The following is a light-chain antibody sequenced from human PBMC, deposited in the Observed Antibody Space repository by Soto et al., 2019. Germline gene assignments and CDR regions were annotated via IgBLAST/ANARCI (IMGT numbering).Light chain of an antibody. Sequence: EIVLTQSPGTLSLSPGERATLSCRASQSVSSTYLAWYQQKPGQAPRLLIYGASSSATGFPDRFSGSGSGTDFTLTISRLEPEDIAVYYCQQYSSSPETFGQGTKVEIK. CDR1: QSVSSTY. CDR3: QQYSSSPET. V-gene: IGKV3-20*01. J-gene: IGKJ1*01. CDR2: GAS.